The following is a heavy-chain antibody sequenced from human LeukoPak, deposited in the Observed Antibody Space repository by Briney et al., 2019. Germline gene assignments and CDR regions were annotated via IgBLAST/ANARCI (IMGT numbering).Heavy chain of an antibody. V-gene: IGHV1-18*01. CDR1: GYTFTSYG. CDR2: ISAYTGDT. D-gene: IGHD2-15*01. Sequence: GASVKVSCKASGYTFTSYGITWVRQAPGQGLEWMGWISAYTGDTNYAQRFQGRVTMTTDRSTSTVYMALRSLRSDDTAVYYCARVGARSTLVLLIWGQGTMVTVSS. J-gene: IGHJ3*02. CDR3: ARVGARSTLVLLI.